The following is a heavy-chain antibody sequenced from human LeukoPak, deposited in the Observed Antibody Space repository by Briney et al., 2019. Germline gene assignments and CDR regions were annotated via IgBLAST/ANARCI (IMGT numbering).Heavy chain of an antibody. Sequence: PGGSLRLSCAASGFTFSSYAMSWVRQAPGKGLEWVSAISGSGGSTYYADSVKGRFTISRDNSKNTLYLQMNSLRAEDTAVYYCAKDHLVSYYDILTGYYYFDYWGQGTLATVSS. CDR2: ISGSGGST. V-gene: IGHV3-23*01. CDR1: GFTFSSYA. D-gene: IGHD3-9*01. J-gene: IGHJ4*02. CDR3: AKDHLVSYYDILTGYYYFDY.